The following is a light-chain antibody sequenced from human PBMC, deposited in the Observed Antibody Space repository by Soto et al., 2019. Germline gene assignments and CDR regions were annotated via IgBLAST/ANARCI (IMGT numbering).Light chain of an antibody. CDR2: DAT. Sequence: EIVLTQSPATLSLSPGERATLSCRASQNINSYFSWYQHRPGPAPRLLIYDATERAPGIPARFSGSGSGTDFTLTISRLEPEDFAVYFCHQRINWPFTFGQGTKLEIK. CDR3: HQRINWPFT. J-gene: IGKJ2*01. V-gene: IGKV3-11*01. CDR1: QNINSY.